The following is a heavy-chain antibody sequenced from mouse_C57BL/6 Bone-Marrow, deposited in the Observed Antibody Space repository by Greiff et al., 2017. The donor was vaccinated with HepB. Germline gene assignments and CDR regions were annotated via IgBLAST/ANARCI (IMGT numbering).Heavy chain of an antibody. V-gene: IGHV1-5*01. CDR1: GYTFTSYW. CDR3: TRSYYGSSYDQAWFAY. Sequence: EVQLQESGTVLARPGASVKMSCKTSGYTFTSYWMHWVNQRPGQGLEWIGAIYPGNSDTSYNQKFKGKAKLTAVTSASTAYMELSSLTNEDSAVYYCTRSYYGSSYDQAWFAYWGQGTLVTVSA. CDR2: IYPGNSDT. D-gene: IGHD1-1*01. J-gene: IGHJ3*01.